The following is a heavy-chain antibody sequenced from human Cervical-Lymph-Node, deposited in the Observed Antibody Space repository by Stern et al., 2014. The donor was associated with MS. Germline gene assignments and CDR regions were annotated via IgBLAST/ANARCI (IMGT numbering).Heavy chain of an antibody. D-gene: IGHD5-12*01. V-gene: IGHV7-4-1*01. J-gene: IGHJ4*02. Sequence: QVQLVQSGSELKKPGASVKVSCKASGYRFSTSAMNWVRQPPGKGLEWIGLINTHTADPLSAHGVTGRIVFSLYTSLDTQTLHIPTLKAEDTAMYYCASQGASGYGGSPTGYWGQGTLVTVSS. CDR1: GYRFSTSA. CDR2: INTHTADP. CDR3: ASQGASGYGGSPTGY.